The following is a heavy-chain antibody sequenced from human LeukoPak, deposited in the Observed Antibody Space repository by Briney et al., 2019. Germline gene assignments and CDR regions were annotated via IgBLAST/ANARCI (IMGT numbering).Heavy chain of an antibody. J-gene: IGHJ1*01. CDR1: GGSISSYY. Sequence: SETLSLTCTVSGGSISSYYWSWIRQPAGKGLEWIGRIYTSGSTNYNPSLKSRVTMSVDTSKNQFSLKLSSVTAADTAVYYCAGGGIAVAGNRKYFQHWGQGTLVTVSS. D-gene: IGHD6-19*01. V-gene: IGHV4-4*07. CDR3: AGGGIAVAGNRKYFQH. CDR2: IYTSGST.